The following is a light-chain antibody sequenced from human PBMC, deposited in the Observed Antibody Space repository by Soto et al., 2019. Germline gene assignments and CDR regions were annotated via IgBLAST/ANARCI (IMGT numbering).Light chain of an antibody. CDR2: KAS. CDR1: QSISDL. CDR3: QQYDNYSP. J-gene: IGKJ4*02. Sequence: IQMAQSPSTLSASVGDRVTITCRASQSISDLLAWYQQKPGEAPKLLIYKASTLESGVPSRFSGSGSGTEFSLTISSLQPDDLATYFSQQYDNYSPFGGGTNVEIK. V-gene: IGKV1-5*03.